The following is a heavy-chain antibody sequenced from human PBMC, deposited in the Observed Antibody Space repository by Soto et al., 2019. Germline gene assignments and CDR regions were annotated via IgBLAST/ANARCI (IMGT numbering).Heavy chain of an antibody. CDR3: ARHGSN. CDR1: DLSMINCRFY. J-gene: IGHJ4*02. CDR2: IYYSGIT. Sequence: TLSLPCTCCDLSMINCRFYGAWLRRPPGKGLECIGTIYYSGITYYNPSLKSRVTISVDTSMNHFSLKLTSVTAADTAVYYGARHGSNWGQGTLVTVSS. V-gene: IGHV4-39*01.